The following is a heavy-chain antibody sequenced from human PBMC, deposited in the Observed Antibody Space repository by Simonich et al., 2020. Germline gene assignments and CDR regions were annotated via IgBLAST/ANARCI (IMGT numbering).Heavy chain of an antibody. J-gene: IGHJ6*03. V-gene: IGHV3-7*01. CDR2: IKQDGSEK. CDR3: ARDGLGTAYYYYMDV. CDR1: GFTFSSYW. Sequence: EVQLVESGGGLVQPGGSLRLSCAASGFTFSSYWMIWVRRAPGKGLEWVGNIKQDGSEKYYVDSVKGRFTISRDNAKNSLYLQMNSLRAEDTAVYYCARDGLGTAYYYYMDVWGKGTTVTVSS. D-gene: IGHD7-27*01.